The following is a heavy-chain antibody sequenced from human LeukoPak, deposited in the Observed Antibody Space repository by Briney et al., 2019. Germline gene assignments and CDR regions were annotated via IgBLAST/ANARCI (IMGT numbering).Heavy chain of an antibody. CDR3: ARDGGYSPDH. CDR1: GFTFSSYW. D-gene: IGHD2-15*01. CDR2: IKPDGRET. V-gene: IGHV3-7*03. Sequence: GGSLRLSCAASGFTFSSYWMNWVRQAPGKGLEWVANIKPDGRETYYVDSVKGRFTISRDNAKNSMYLQMNSLRAEDTAVYYCARDGGYSPDHWGQGALVTVSS. J-gene: IGHJ4*02.